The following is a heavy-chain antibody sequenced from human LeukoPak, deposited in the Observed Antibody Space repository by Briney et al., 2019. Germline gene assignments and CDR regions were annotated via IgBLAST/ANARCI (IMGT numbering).Heavy chain of an antibody. J-gene: IGHJ4*02. CDR3: ARHEGYSYDY. Sequence: PSETLSLTCAVYGGSFSGYYWSWIRQPPGKGLEWIGEINHSGSTNYNPSLKSRVTISVDTSKNQFSLKLSSVTAADPAVYYCARHEGYSYDYWGQGTLVTVSS. CDR2: INHSGST. CDR1: GGSFSGYY. V-gene: IGHV4-34*01.